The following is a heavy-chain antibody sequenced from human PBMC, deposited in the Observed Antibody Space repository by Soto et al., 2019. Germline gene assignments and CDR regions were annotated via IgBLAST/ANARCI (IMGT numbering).Heavy chain of an antibody. D-gene: IGHD3-3*01. CDR2: INHSGST. J-gene: IGHJ5*02. Sequence: PLETLSLTCAVYGGSFSGYCWSWIRQPPGKGLEWIGEINHSGSTNYNPSLKSRVTISVDTSKNQFSLKLSSVTAADTAVYYCARALAYYDFWSGYFPPWFDPWGQGTLVTVSS. CDR1: GGSFSGYC. V-gene: IGHV4-34*01. CDR3: ARALAYYDFWSGYFPPWFDP.